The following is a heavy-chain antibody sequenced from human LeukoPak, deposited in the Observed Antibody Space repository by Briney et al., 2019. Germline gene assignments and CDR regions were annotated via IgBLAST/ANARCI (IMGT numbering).Heavy chain of an antibody. D-gene: IGHD3-22*01. CDR2: INPNSGGT. J-gene: IGHJ4*02. CDR1: GYTFTGYY. Sequence: ASVKVSCKASGYTFTGYYMHWVRQAPGQGLEWMGRINPNSGGTNYAQKFQGRVTITRDTSASTAYMELSSLRSEDTAVYYCARDGAEVVVITPPDYWGQGTLVTVSS. V-gene: IGHV1-2*06. CDR3: ARDGAEVVVITPPDY.